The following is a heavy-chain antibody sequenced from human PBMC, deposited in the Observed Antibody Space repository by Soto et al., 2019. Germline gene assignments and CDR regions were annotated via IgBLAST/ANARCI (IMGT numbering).Heavy chain of an antibody. CDR2: TWYGGSNK. CDR3: ARERRDGYSNLDY. V-gene: IGHV3-33*01. J-gene: IGHJ4*01. CDR1: GFTFSSYG. D-gene: IGHD4-4*01. Sequence: QVQLVESGGGVVQPGRSLRLSCAASGFTFSSYGMHWVRQAPGKGLGWVAVTWYGGSNKYYADSVKGRFTISRDNSKNTPYLEMNSLRAEDTAVDYCARERRDGYSNLDYWGHVTLVTVSS.